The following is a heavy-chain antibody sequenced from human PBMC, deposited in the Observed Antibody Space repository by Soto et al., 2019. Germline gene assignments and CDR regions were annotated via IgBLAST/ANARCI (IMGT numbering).Heavy chain of an antibody. Sequence: QVHLVESGGGVVQPGRSLRLSCAASGFTFGTYGMHWVRQTPGKGLEWVAVISHDGRDQYYADSVKGRFSISRDNSKNTLYLQMNSLRAADTAVYYCANGLEGNFDYLLRYWGQGTLVTVSS. J-gene: IGHJ4*02. V-gene: IGHV3-30*18. CDR2: ISHDGRDQ. CDR1: GFTFGTYG. CDR3: ANGLEGNFDYLLRY. D-gene: IGHD3-9*01.